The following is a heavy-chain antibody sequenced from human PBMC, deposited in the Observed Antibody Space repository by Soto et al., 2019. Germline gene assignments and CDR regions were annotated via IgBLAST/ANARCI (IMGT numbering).Heavy chain of an antibody. CDR3: AREYKLVVRYYYYMDA. Sequence: PSQTLSLTCAISGDSVSSNSAAWNWIRQSPSRGLEWLGRTYYRSKWYNDYAVSVKSRITISPDTSKNQFSLQLNSVTPEDTAVYYCAREYKLVVRYYYYMDAWGKGTTVTVSS. D-gene: IGHD2-2*01. CDR2: TYYRSKWYN. J-gene: IGHJ6*03. CDR1: GDSVSSNSAA. V-gene: IGHV6-1*01.